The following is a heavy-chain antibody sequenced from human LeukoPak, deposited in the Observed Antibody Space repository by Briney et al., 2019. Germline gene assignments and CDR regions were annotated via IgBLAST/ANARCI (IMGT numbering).Heavy chain of an antibody. D-gene: IGHD3-10*01. CDR3: ARGYYGSGSYSAYYFDY. CDR1: GFTFSNYA. Sequence: GGSLRLSCAASGFTFSNYAMSWVRQAPGKGLEWVSGNSGSGGSTHYADSVKGRFTISRDNSKNTLYLQMNSLRAEDTAVYYCARGYYGSGSYSAYYFDYWGQGTLVTVSS. V-gene: IGHV3-23*01. J-gene: IGHJ4*02. CDR2: NSGSGGST.